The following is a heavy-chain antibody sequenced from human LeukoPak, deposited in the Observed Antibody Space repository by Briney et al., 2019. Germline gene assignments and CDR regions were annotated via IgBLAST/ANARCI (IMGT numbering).Heavy chain of an antibody. Sequence: PSQTLSLTCTVSGDSISSGGFYWGWIRQPAGKGLEWIGRIYNSGSTNYNPSLRSRVTISVDMSKNQFSLKLNSVTAADTAVYYCARDYDDFFGYWGQGTLVTVSS. D-gene: IGHD5-12*01. J-gene: IGHJ4*02. CDR2: IYNSGST. CDR1: GDSISSGGFY. CDR3: ARDYDDFFGY. V-gene: IGHV4-61*02.